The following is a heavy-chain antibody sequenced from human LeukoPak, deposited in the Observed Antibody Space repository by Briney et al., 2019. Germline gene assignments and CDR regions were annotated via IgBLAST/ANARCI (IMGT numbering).Heavy chain of an antibody. CDR1: GYTFTSYA. D-gene: IGHD3-10*01. Sequence: ASVKVSCKASGYTFTSYAMHWVRQAPGQRLEWMGWINAGNGNTKYSQKFQGRVTITRDTSASTAYMELSSLRSEDTAVYYCAAGLVLLWFGESDYWGQGTLVTVSS. CDR3: AAGLVLLWFGESDY. CDR2: INAGNGNT. J-gene: IGHJ4*02. V-gene: IGHV1-3*01.